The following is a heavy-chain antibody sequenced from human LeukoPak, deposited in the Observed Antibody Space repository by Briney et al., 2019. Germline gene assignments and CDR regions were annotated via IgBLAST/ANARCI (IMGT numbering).Heavy chain of an antibody. CDR3: ARDESTSILWW. J-gene: IGHJ1*01. CDR2: INPNSGGT. CDR1: GYTFTGYY. Sequence: GASVKVSCKASGYTFTGYYIHWVRQAPGQGLEWMGWINPNSGGTNSAQQFQGRVTLTRDTSISTAYMELSRLRSDDTAVYYCARDESTSILWWWGQGTLVTVSS. D-gene: IGHD2-21*01. V-gene: IGHV1-2*02.